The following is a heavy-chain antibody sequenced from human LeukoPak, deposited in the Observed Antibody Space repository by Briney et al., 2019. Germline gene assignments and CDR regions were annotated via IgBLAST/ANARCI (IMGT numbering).Heavy chain of an antibody. Sequence: GGSLRLSCAASGFTFSSYAMHWVRQAPGEGLEYVSAISSNGGSTYYANSVKRRFTISRDNSKNTLYLQMGSLRAEDMAVYYCARDPYYGSGSYYDYWGQGTLVTVSS. D-gene: IGHD3-10*01. CDR2: ISSNGGST. CDR1: GFTFSSYA. J-gene: IGHJ4*02. V-gene: IGHV3-64*01. CDR3: ARDPYYGSGSYYDY.